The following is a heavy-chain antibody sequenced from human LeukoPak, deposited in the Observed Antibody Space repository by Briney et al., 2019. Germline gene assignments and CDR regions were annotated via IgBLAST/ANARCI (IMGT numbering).Heavy chain of an antibody. Sequence: SETLSLTCTVSGGYISSYYWSWIRQPPGKGLEWIGYIYYSGSTNYNPSLKSRVTISVDTSKNQFSLKLSSVTAADTAVYYCASTTVITRIDYWGQGTLVTVSS. V-gene: IGHV4-59*01. CDR2: IYYSGST. J-gene: IGHJ4*02. CDR3: ASTTVITRIDY. CDR1: GGYISSYY. D-gene: IGHD4-17*01.